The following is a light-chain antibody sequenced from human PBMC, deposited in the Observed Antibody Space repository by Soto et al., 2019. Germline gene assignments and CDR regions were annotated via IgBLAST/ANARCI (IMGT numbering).Light chain of an antibody. Sequence: QSALTQPRSVSGSPGQSVTISCTGASINVGDYSYVSWYQQHPGKAPRLMIYDVTKRPSGVPDRFSGSKSGNAASLTISGLQAEDDADYYCCSYAGSYTHYVFGSGTKVTVL. V-gene: IGLV2-11*01. CDR2: DVT. J-gene: IGLJ1*01. CDR3: CSYAGSYTHYV. CDR1: SINVGDYSY.